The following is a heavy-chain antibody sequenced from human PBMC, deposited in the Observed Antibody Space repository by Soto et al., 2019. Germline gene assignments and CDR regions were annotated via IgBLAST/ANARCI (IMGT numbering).Heavy chain of an antibody. Sequence: GGSLRLSCAASGFTVSSNYMSWVRQAPGKGLEWVSVIYSGGSTYYADSVKGRFTISRDNSKNTLYLQMNSLRAEDTAVYYCARESSRNYYDSSGYQPLDYWGQGTLVTVSS. CDR2: IYSGGST. CDR3: ARESSRNYYDSSGYQPLDY. D-gene: IGHD3-22*01. J-gene: IGHJ4*02. V-gene: IGHV3-53*01. CDR1: GFTVSSNY.